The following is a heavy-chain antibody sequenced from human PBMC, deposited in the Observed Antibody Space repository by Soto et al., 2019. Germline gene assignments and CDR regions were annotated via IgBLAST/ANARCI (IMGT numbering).Heavy chain of an antibody. CDR2: IYWDDDK. CDR3: AHWSGSHGYYGMDV. J-gene: IGHJ6*02. CDR1: GFSLSTSGVG. Sequence: QITLKESGPTLVKPTQTLTLTCTFSGFSLSTSGVGVGWIRQPPGKALEWLALIYWDDDKRYSPSLKSRLTITKDTSKNRVVLTMTSMDPVDTATYYCAHWSGSHGYYGMDVWGQGTTVTVSS. V-gene: IGHV2-5*02. D-gene: IGHD1-26*01.